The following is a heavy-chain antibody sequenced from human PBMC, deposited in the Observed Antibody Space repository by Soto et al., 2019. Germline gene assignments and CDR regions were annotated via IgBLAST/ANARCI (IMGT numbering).Heavy chain of an antibody. V-gene: IGHV3-23*01. Sequence: GGSLRLSCAASGFTFSSYSMNWVRQAPGKGLEWVSCISGTGGSTYYADSVKGRFTISRDNSRNTLYLQMNSLRAEDTAFYYCEKGGYCTSISCPRWFDPWGQGTLVTVSS. CDR3: EKGGYCTSISCPRWFDP. CDR1: GFTFSSYS. D-gene: IGHD2-2*01. CDR2: ISGTGGST. J-gene: IGHJ5*02.